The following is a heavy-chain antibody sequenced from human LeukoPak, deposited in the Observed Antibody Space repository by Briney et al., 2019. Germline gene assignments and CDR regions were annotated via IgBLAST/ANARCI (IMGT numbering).Heavy chain of an antibody. J-gene: IGHJ3*02. Sequence: GGSLRLSCAASGFTFSSYAMSWVRQAPGKGLEWVSAISGTGLTTDYADSVKGRFIISRDNSKNTLYLQMNSLRAEDTAVYYCAKDLVDFWSGWDIWGQGTMVTVSS. CDR2: ISGTGLTT. V-gene: IGHV3-23*01. D-gene: IGHD3-3*01. CDR3: AKDLVDFWSGWDI. CDR1: GFTFSSYA.